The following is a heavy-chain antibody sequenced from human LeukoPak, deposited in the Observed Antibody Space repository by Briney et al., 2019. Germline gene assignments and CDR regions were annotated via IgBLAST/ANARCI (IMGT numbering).Heavy chain of an antibody. CDR3: TRGPAAAAALLFDY. J-gene: IGHJ4*02. CDR1: RFTFSSYE. CDR2: ISSSGTTI. Sequence: GGSLRLSCAASRFTFSSYEMNWVRQAPGKGLEWVSHISSSGTTIQYADSVRGRFTISRDNAKNSMYLQMNSLRDEDTAPYYCTRGPAAAAALLFDYWGQGTLVTVSS. V-gene: IGHV3-48*03. D-gene: IGHD6-13*01.